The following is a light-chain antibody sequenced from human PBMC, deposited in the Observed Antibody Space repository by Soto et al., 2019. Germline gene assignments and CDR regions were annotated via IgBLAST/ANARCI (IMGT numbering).Light chain of an antibody. CDR3: SSYTGTSTLGI. Sequence: QSALTQPASVSGSPGQSITISCTGTSSDVGGYNYVSWYQQHPGKAPQLIIYEVTNRPSGVSARFSGSKSGNTASLTISGLQAEDEAHYYCSSYTGTSTLGIFGGGTKVTVL. V-gene: IGLV2-14*01. CDR1: SSDVGGYNY. J-gene: IGLJ2*01. CDR2: EVT.